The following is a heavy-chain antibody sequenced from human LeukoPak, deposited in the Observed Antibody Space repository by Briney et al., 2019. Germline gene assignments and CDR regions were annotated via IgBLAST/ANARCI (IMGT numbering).Heavy chain of an antibody. Sequence: GGSLRLSCAASGFTFSSYAMNWVRQAPGKGLEWVSAISGSGSSTYYADSVEGRFTISRDNSKNTLYLQMNSLRAEDTAVYYCAATRYYYDSSGYSNFDYWGQGTLVTVSS. D-gene: IGHD3-22*01. CDR1: GFTFSSYA. V-gene: IGHV3-23*01. CDR3: AATRYYYDSSGYSNFDY. J-gene: IGHJ4*01. CDR2: ISGSGSST.